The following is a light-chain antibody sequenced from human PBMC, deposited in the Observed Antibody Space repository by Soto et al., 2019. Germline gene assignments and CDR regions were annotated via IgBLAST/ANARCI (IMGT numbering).Light chain of an antibody. CDR1: QNVNNW. CDR3: HQYNSYST. CDR2: KAS. J-gene: IGKJ1*01. V-gene: IGKV1-5*03. Sequence: IQMTQSPSTLSASVGDRVTITCRASQNVNNWLAWYQHKPGKAPNLLIYKASSLDSGVPSRFSGSGSGTEFTLTISSLQPDDSATYYCHQYNSYSTFGQGTKVEIK.